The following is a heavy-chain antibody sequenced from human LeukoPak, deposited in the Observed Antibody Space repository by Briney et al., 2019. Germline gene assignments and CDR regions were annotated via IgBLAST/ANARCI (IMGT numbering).Heavy chain of an antibody. CDR3: ARMFYSGSPHPYYYYYYMDV. CDR1: GGTFSSYA. CDR2: IIPIFGTA. Sequence: GASVKVSCKASGGTFSSYAISWVRQAPGQGLEWMGGIIPIFGTANYAQKFQGRVTITADESTSTAYMELSSLRSEDTAVYYCARMFYSGSPHPYYYYYYMDVWGKGTTVTISS. V-gene: IGHV1-69*13. J-gene: IGHJ6*03. D-gene: IGHD1-26*01.